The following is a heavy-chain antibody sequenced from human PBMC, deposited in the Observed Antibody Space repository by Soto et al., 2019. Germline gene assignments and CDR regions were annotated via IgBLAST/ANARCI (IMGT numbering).Heavy chain of an antibody. J-gene: IGHJ6*02. CDR2: INWNSGNI. CDR1: GFTFGDYA. Sequence: GGSLRLSCAASGFTFGDYAMHWVRQAPGKGLEWVSGINWNSGNIGYADSVKGRFTISRDHAKNSLYLQMDSLRGEDTALYYCAKDGFAFYYDYGLEVWGQGTSVTVSS. D-gene: IGHD3-10*01. CDR3: AKDGFAFYYDYGLEV. V-gene: IGHV3-9*01.